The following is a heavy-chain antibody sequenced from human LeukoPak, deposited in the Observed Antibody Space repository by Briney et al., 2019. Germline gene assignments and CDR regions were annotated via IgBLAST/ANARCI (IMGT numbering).Heavy chain of an antibody. Sequence: GGSLRLSCAASGFTFSSYWMSWVRQAPGKGLEWVSYISSSSSPINYADSVKGRFTISRDNAKDSLYLQMNSLRAEDTAVYYCARSPYYYDSSGLHFDYWGQGILVTVSS. CDR3: ARSPYYYDSSGLHFDY. D-gene: IGHD3-22*01. CDR2: ISSSSSPI. J-gene: IGHJ4*02. V-gene: IGHV3-48*01. CDR1: GFTFSSYW.